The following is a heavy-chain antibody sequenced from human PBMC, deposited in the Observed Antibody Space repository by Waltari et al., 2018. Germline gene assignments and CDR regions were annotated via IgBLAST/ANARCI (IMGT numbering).Heavy chain of an antibody. J-gene: IGHJ3*02. Sequence: EVQLLESGGGLVQPGGSLRLSCTASGFTFSNYDMNWVRQAPGRGREWVARLSGSAALTDYADSVKGRFIISRENSKNTLCLQMNSLRAEDTAIYYCAKDLTGWGAFDIWGQGTMVTVSS. CDR2: LSGSAALT. V-gene: IGHV3-23*01. CDR3: AKDLTGWGAFDI. D-gene: IGHD1-20*01. CDR1: GFTFSNYD.